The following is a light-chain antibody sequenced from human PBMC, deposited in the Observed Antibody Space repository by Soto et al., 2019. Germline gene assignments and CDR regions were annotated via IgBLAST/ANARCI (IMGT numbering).Light chain of an antibody. V-gene: IGLV2-8*01. Sequence: QSALTQPPSASGSPGQSVTISCTGTSSDVGGYDYVSWYQQHPGKAPELMIYEVTIRPSGVSDRFSGSKSGNTASLTISGIQAEDEGDYYCGSITRSSTSVFGTGTKVTVL. CDR3: GSITRSSTSV. CDR1: SSDVGGYDY. CDR2: EVT. J-gene: IGLJ1*01.